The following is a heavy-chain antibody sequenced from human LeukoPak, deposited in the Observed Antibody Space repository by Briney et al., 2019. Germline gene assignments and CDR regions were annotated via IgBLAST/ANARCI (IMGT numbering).Heavy chain of an antibody. CDR2: IYSGGST. J-gene: IGHJ4*02. Sequence: GGSLRLSCAASGFTVSNNYMNWVRQAPGKGLEWVSVIYSGGSTYYADSVKGRFTISRDNSKNTLYLQMDSLRAEDTAVYYCARVVVPATYFDYWGQGTLVTVSS. V-gene: IGHV3-66*02. CDR1: GFTVSNNY. D-gene: IGHD2-2*01. CDR3: ARVVVPATYFDY.